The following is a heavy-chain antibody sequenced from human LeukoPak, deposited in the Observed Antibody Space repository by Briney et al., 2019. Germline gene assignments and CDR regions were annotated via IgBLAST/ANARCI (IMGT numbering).Heavy chain of an antibody. J-gene: IGHJ5*02. D-gene: IGHD3-3*01. CDR2: VSDTGDT. V-gene: IGHV4-59*01. CDR3: ARVFRGVVTSNWFDP. Sequence: SETLSLTCTVSGVSINGNYWTWIRQLPGKGLEWIGFVSDTGDTDYNPSLKSRLTLSVDTSKSQLSLSLSSVSAADTALYYCARVFRGVVTSNWFDPWGQGTLVTLSS. CDR1: GVSINGNY.